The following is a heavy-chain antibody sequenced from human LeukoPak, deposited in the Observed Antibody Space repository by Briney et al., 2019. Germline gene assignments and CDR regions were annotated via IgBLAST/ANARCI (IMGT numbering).Heavy chain of an antibody. CDR3: ARVKLRGLDY. CDR2: ISSSSSYI. D-gene: IGHD3-16*01. Sequence: GGSLRLSCAASGFTFSSHSMNWVRQAPGKGLEWVSSISSSSSYIYYADSAKGRFTISRDNAKNSLYLQMNSLRAEDTAVYYCARVKLRGLDYWGQGTLVTVSS. CDR1: GFTFSSHS. J-gene: IGHJ4*02. V-gene: IGHV3-21*01.